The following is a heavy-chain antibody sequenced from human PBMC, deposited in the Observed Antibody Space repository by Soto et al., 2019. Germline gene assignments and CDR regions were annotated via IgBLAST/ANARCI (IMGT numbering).Heavy chain of an antibody. J-gene: IGHJ4*02. Sequence: ASVKVSCKASGGTFSSYTISWVRQAPGQGLEWMGRIIPILGIANYAQKFQGRVTITADKSTSTAYMELSSLRSEDTAVYYCARMNYYDTSGYPIDYRGQGMIVTVSS. CDR1: GGTFSSYT. V-gene: IGHV1-69*02. CDR2: IIPILGIA. D-gene: IGHD3-22*01. CDR3: ARMNYYDTSGYPIDY.